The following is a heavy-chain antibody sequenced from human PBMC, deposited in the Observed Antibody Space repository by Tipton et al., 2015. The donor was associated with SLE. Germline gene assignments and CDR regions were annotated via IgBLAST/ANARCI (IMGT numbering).Heavy chain of an antibody. V-gene: IGHV4-59*01. D-gene: IGHD3-16*01. J-gene: IGHJ6*03. CDR2: IDFSGST. CDR3: ARDGGPAPESHHYYMDV. Sequence: TLSLTCTVSGGSIFSSYWSWIRQTPGKGLEWIGCIDFSGSTNYNPSLRSRVTMSVKSSNSQVSLKLSSVTAADTAVYYCARDGGPAPESHHYYMDVWGIGTTVTVSS. CDR1: GGSIFSSY.